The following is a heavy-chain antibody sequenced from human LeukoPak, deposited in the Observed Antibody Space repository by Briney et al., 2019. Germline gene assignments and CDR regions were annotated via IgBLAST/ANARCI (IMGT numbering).Heavy chain of an antibody. V-gene: IGHV1-18*01. CDR3: ARDHRTESDGYYFVNELWYFDL. CDR2: INPTNEKT. D-gene: IGHD3-22*01. Sequence: ASVEVSCKASGYTFTSYGISWVRQAPGQGLEWMGWINPTNEKTKYSAKFQGRVTISRDTGASTVYMELSSLRSEDTAVYYCARDHRTESDGYYFVNELWYFDLWGRGTLVSVSS. J-gene: IGHJ2*01. CDR1: GYTFTSYG.